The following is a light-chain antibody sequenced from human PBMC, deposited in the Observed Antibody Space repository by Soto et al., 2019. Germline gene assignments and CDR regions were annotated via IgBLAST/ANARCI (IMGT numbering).Light chain of an antibody. CDR2: SNI. CDR3: AAWDDSLDGYV. V-gene: IGLV1-44*01. Sequence: QSVLTQPPSASGTPGQSVTISCSGSSSNIGSNTVSWYQHLPGTAPKLLIYSNIQRPSGVPDRFSGSKSGTSASLAISGLQSEDDADYYCAAWDDSLDGYVFGTGTKVTVL. J-gene: IGLJ1*01. CDR1: SSNIGSNT.